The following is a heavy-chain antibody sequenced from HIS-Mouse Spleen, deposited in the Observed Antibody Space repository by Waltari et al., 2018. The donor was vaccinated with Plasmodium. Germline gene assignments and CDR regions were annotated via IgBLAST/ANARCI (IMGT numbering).Heavy chain of an antibody. CDR1: GGSFSGSY. CDR2: INHRGST. J-gene: IGHJ4*02. V-gene: IGHV4-34*01. D-gene: IGHD2-15*01. CDR3: ARLVVVASKDSY. Sequence: QVQLQQWGAGLLKPSETLSLTCAVYGGSFSGSYRGWIRQPPGKVLEWVGEINHRGSTNYNPSLKSRVTRSLDTSKNQFSLKLSAVTAADAAVYYCARLVVVASKDSYWGQGTLVTVSS.